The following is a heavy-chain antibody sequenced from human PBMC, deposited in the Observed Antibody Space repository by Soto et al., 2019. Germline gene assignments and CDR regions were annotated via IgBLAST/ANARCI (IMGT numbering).Heavy chain of an antibody. CDR3: AKRGDSYYYGMNV. CDR2: ISARSDNT. J-gene: IGHJ6*02. CDR1: GFTFYSYA. D-gene: IGHD3-16*01. V-gene: IGHV3-23*01. Sequence: VQLLASGGGLVQPGGSLRLSCAASGFTFYSYAMDWVRQAPGKGLEWVSSISARSDNTYYADSVKGRFTISRDHSKSTLYLQVNSLRAEDTAIYYCAKRGDSYYYGMNVWGQGTTVTVSS.